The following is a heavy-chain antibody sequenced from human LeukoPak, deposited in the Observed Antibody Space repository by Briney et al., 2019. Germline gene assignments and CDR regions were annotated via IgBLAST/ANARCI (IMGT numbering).Heavy chain of an antibody. V-gene: IGHV4-34*01. CDR2: INHSGST. CDR1: GGSFSGYY. D-gene: IGHD6-19*01. J-gene: IGHJ4*02. Sequence: PSETLSLTCAVYGGSFSGYYWSWIRQPPGKGLEWIGEINHSGSTNYNPSLKSRVTISVDTSKNQFSLKLSSVTAADTAVYYCARSENSSGFFDYWGQGTLVTVSS. CDR3: ARSENSSGFFDY.